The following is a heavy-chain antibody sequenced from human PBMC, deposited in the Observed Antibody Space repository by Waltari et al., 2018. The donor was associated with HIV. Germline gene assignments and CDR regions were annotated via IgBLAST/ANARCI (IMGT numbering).Heavy chain of an antibody. CDR2: ISGSGTYT. J-gene: IGHJ3*02. D-gene: IGHD3-22*01. CDR3: ARDKVYESSGFDALDI. Sequence: GSLRLSCTASGFTFSTYTMNWVRQAPGKGLEWVSSISGSGTYTYYADSMKGRFTISRDNAKNSLYLQMNSLRAEDTAVYYCARDKVYESSGFDALDIWGQGTIVTVSS. V-gene: IGHV3-21*01. CDR1: GFTFSTYT.